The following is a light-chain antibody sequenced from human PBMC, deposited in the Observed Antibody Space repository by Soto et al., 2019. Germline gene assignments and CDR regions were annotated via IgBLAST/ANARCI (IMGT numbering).Light chain of an antibody. Sequence: QSALTQPASVYGSPGQSITISCTGTSSDVGNYNLVSWYQQHPGKAPKLMIYEGSRRPSGVSNRFSGSKSGNAASLTISGLQAEDEADYYCCSYASDSTYVFGSGTKLTVL. CDR3: CSYASDSTYV. CDR1: SSDVGNYNL. V-gene: IGLV2-23*01. J-gene: IGLJ1*01. CDR2: EGS.